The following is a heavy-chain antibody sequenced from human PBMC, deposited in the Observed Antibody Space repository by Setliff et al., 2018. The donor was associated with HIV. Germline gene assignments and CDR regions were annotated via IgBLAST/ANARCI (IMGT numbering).Heavy chain of an antibody. CDR3: ARHKTNYDFYAFDI. Sequence: SETLSLTCTVSGGSFSSSSYYWGWIRQPPGKGLEWIGNIYYSGSTYYNPSLKSRVVMSVDSSRSRFSLKLRSVTASDTAVYYCARHKTNYDFYAFDIWGQGTMVTVSS. D-gene: IGHD3-3*01. CDR2: IYYSGST. CDR1: GGSFSSSSYY. V-gene: IGHV4-39*01. J-gene: IGHJ3*02.